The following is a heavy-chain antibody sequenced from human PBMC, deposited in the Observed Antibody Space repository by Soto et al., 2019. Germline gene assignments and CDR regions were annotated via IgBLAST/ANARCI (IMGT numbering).Heavy chain of an antibody. CDR3: AKAAGRYCSGGCCSRPMDV. CDR2: ISGSGGST. J-gene: IGHJ6*02. V-gene: IGHV3-23*01. D-gene: IGHD2-15*01. CDR1: GFTFSSYA. Sequence: EVQLLESGGGLVQPGGSLRLSCAASGFTFSSYAMSWVRQAPGKGLEWVSAISGSGGSTYYADSVKGRFNISRDNSKNTEYPQRQSVRAVDTAVYCWAKAAGRYCSGGCCSRPMDVWGQGTTVTVSS.